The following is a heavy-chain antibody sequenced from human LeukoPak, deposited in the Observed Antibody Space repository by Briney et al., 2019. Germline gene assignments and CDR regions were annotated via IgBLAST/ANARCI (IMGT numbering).Heavy chain of an antibody. D-gene: IGHD3-10*01. CDR2: IFHNGRT. V-gene: IGHV4-38-2*01. CDR1: GYSISSGYD. Sequence: SETLSPTCVVSGYSISSGYDWGWIRQPPGKELEWIGTIFHNGRTYFNPSLQSRVTISVDTSKNQFSLNLTSMTAADTAVYYCARLSRSYGSGPFDYWGQGTLVSVSS. CDR3: ARLSRSYGSGPFDY. J-gene: IGHJ4*02.